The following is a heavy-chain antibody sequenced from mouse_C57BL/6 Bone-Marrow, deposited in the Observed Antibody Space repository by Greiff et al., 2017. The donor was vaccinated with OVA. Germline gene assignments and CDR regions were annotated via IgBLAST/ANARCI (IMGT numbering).Heavy chain of an antibody. Sequence: VQLQQSVAELVRPGASVKLSCTASGFNINNTYMHWVKQRPEQGLEWIGRIDPANGNTKYAPKFQGKATITADTSSNTAYLQLSSLTSEDTAIYYCAPMGSSLYYFDYWGQGTTLTVSS. J-gene: IGHJ2*01. CDR1: GFNINNTY. CDR2: IDPANGNT. CDR3: APMGSSLYYFDY. D-gene: IGHD1-1*01. V-gene: IGHV14-3*01.